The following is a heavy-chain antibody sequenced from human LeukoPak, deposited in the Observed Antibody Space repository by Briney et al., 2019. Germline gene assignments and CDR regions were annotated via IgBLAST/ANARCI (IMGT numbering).Heavy chain of an antibody. CDR1: GFTFSSYS. D-gene: IGHD2-2*01. J-gene: IGHJ2*01. Sequence: GGSLRLSCAASGFTFSSYSMNWVRQAPGKGLEWVSAISGSGGSTYYADSVKGRFTISRDNSKNTLYLQMNSLRAEDTAVYYCVNTASPPYCSSTSCTYWYFDLWGRGTLVTVSS. CDR3: VNTASPPYCSSTSCTYWYFDL. V-gene: IGHV3-23*01. CDR2: ISGSGGST.